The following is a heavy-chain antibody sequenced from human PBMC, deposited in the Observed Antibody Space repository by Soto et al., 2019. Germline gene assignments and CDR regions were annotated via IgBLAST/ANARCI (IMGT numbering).Heavy chain of an antibody. CDR1: GGSISSGDYY. CDR2: IYYSGST. D-gene: IGHD5-18*01. CDR3: ARASPVVTDV. Sequence: QVQLQESGPGLVKPSQTLSLTCTVSGGSISSGDYYWSWIRQPPGKGLEWIGYIYYSGSTYYTPSIKGRVNISVDTSKNQSSLKLSSVTAADTAVYYCARASPVVTDVWGQGTTVTVSS. J-gene: IGHJ6*02. V-gene: IGHV4-30-4*08.